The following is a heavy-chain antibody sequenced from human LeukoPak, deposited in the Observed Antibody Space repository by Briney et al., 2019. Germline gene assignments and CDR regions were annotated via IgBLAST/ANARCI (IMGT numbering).Heavy chain of an antibody. D-gene: IGHD3-3*01. Sequence: SETLSLTCGVGGYSITIGYYWGWIRQAPGKGLEWIGYIYYSGTTTYNPSLKSRVTISIDTSKNQFSLQLTSVTAADTAVYYCARVTLYFDFSTGNHYYFDSWGQGILVIVSS. V-gene: IGHV4-38-2*01. CDR3: ARVTLYFDFSTGNHYYFDS. J-gene: IGHJ4*02. CDR1: GYSITIGYY. CDR2: IYYSGTT.